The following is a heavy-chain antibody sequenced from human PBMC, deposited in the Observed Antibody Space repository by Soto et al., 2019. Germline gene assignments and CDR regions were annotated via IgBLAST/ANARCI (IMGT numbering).Heavy chain of an antibody. V-gene: IGHV1-69*04. D-gene: IGHD2-2*01. CDR2: IIPILGIA. J-gene: IGHJ4*02. CDR1: GGTFSSYT. CDR3: ARDIPQRDCSSTSCYSGLDY. Sequence: SVKVSCKASGGTFSSYTISWVRQAPGQGLEWMGRIIPILGIANYAQKFQGRVTITADKSTSTAYMELSSLRSEDTAVYYCARDIPQRDCSSTSCYSGLDYWGQGTLVTVSS.